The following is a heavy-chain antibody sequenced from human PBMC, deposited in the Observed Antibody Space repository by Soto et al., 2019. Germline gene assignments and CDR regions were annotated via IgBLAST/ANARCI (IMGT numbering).Heavy chain of an antibody. V-gene: IGHV3-53*01. CDR2: IYSGGNT. CDR1: GFTVSSNY. CDR3: ARAPPYCSSASCPGAFDI. Sequence: PGGSLRLSCAASGFTVSSNYMSWVRQAPGKGLEWVSVIYSGGNTYYADSVKGRFTISRDNSKNTLYLQMNSLRAEDTAVYYCARAPPYCSSASCPGAFDIWGQGTMVTVSS. D-gene: IGHD2-2*01. J-gene: IGHJ3*02.